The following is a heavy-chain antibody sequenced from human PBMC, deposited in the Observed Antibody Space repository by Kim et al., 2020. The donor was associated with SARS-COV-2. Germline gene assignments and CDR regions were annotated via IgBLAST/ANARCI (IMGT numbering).Heavy chain of an antibody. Sequence: SVKVSCKASGGTFSSYTISWVRQAHGQGLEWMGRIIPILGIANYAQKFQGRVTITADKSTSTAYMELSSLRSEDTAVYYCARDGRHSYYYDSSGYRGFDYWGQGTLVTVSS. CDR2: IIPILGIA. V-gene: IGHV1-69*04. D-gene: IGHD3-22*01. CDR1: GGTFSSYT. J-gene: IGHJ4*02. CDR3: ARDGRHSYYYDSSGYRGFDY.